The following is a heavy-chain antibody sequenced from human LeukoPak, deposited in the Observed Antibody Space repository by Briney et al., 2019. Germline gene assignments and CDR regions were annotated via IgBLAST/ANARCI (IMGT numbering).Heavy chain of an antibody. V-gene: IGHV4-59*11. J-gene: IGHJ6*03. CDR1: GGSISSHY. CDR3: ARDFRDGDSVFYYYYMDV. Sequence: SETLSLTCTVSGGSISSHYWSWIRQPPGKGLEWIGYIYYSGSTNCNPSLKSRGTISIDTSKNQFSLKLSSVTAADTAVYYCARDFRDGDSVFYYYYMDVWGKGTTVTVSS. D-gene: IGHD2-21*01. CDR2: IYYSGST.